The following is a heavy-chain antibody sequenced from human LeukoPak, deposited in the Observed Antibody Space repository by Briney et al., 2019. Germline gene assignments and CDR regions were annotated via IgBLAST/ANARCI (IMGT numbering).Heavy chain of an antibody. J-gene: IGHJ4*02. V-gene: IGHV3-30-3*01. D-gene: IGHD5-18*01. CDR3: ARARGYSYGF. Sequence: GGSLRLSCAASGFTFSYYAIHWVRQAPGKGLEWVTVITYDGSNEFYADSVKGRFTISRDNSRNTLYLQMNSLRAEDTAVYYCARARGYSYGFRGQGTLVTVSS. CDR2: ITYDGSNE. CDR1: GFTFSYYA.